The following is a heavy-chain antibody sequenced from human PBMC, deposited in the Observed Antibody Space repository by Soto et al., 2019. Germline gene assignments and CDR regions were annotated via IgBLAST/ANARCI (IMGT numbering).Heavy chain of an antibody. D-gene: IGHD3-10*01. J-gene: IGHJ3*02. Sequence: QVQLVQSGAEVKKPGSSVKVSCKASEGTFSSYAISWVRQAPGQGLEWMGGIIPIFGTANYAQKFQGRVTITADESTSTAYMELSSLISEDTAVYYCATYYYGSGSYSTGDAFDIWGQGTMVTVSS. CDR2: IIPIFGTA. CDR3: ATYYYGSGSYSTGDAFDI. V-gene: IGHV1-69*01. CDR1: EGTFSSYA.